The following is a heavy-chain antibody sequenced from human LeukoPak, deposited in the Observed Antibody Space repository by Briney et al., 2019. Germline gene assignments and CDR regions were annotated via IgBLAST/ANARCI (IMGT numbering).Heavy chain of an antibody. Sequence: GGSLRLSCAASRSTFSSHNMNWVRQAPGKGLEWISSISSSGSTIYYADSVKGRFTISRDNVDNVVYLEMNSLGAEDTATYYCARVAVSGPTGWFDSWGQGTLVIVSS. CDR1: RSTFSSHN. D-gene: IGHD2-8*02. J-gene: IGHJ5*01. CDR3: ARVAVSGPTGWFDS. V-gene: IGHV3-48*01. CDR2: ISSSGSTI.